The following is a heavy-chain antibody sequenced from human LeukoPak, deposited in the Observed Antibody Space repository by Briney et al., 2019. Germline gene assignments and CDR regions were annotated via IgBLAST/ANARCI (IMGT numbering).Heavy chain of an antibody. CDR1: GGSISGYY. V-gene: IGHV4-59*01. J-gene: IGHJ4*02. CDR2: IYYSGST. Sequence: PSETLSLTCTVSGGSISGYYWTWIRQPPGKGLEWIAYIYYSGSTNYNPSLKSRVTISVDTSKNQFSLRLRSVTAADTAVSYCARLRGNYFPDYWGQGTLVTVSS. CDR3: ARLRGNYFPDY. D-gene: IGHD4-11*01.